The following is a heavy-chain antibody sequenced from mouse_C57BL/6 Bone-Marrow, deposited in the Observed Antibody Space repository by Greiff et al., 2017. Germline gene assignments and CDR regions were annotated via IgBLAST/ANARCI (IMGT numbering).Heavy chain of an antibody. CDR1: GFTFSSYG. CDR2: ISSGGSST. J-gene: IGHJ4*01. Sequence: DVQLVESGGDLVKPGGSLKLSCAASGFTFSSYGMSWVRQTPDKRLEWVATISSGGSSTYYPDSVKGRFTISRDNAKNTLYLQMSSLKSEDTAMXYCARPLTCYYAMDYWGQGTSVTVSS. V-gene: IGHV5-6*01. CDR3: ARPLTCYYAMDY.